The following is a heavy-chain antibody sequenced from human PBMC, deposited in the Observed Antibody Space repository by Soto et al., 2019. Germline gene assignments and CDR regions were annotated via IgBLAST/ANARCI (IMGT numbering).Heavy chain of an antibody. CDR1: GYTFTSYG. CDR2: ISAYNGNT. D-gene: IGHD1-26*01. V-gene: IGHV1-18*04. J-gene: IGHJ3*02. Sequence: ASVTVSCKASGYTFTSYGISWVRQAPGQGLEWMGWISAYNGNTNYAQKLQGRVTMTTNTSTSTAYMELRSLRSDDTAVYYCARIVGAYYAFDIWGQGTMVTVSS. CDR3: ARIVGAYYAFDI.